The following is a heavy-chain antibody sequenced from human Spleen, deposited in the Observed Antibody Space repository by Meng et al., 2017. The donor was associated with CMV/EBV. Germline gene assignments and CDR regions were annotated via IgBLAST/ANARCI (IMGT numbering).Heavy chain of an antibody. D-gene: IGHD2/OR15-2a*01. V-gene: IGHV3-23*01. J-gene: IGHJ6*02. CDR3: ARVPISYYYGMDV. Sequence: GGSLRLSCAASGFTFSSYAMSWVRQAPGKGLEWVSAISGSGGSTYYADSVKGRFTISRDNSKNTLYLQMNSLRAEDTAVYYCARVPISYYYGMDVWGQGTTVTVSS. CDR1: GFTFSSYA. CDR2: ISGSGGST.